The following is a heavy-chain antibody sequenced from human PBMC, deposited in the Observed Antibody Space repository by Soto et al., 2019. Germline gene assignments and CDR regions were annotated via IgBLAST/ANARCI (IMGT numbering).Heavy chain of an antibody. V-gene: IGHV4-39*07. D-gene: IGHD1-1*01. CDR1: GGSISSSSYY. CDR3: ARVDWNEGTLDY. CDR2: IYYSGST. J-gene: IGHJ4*02. Sequence: SETLSLTCTVSGGSISSSSYYWGWIRKPPGKGLEWIGSIYYSGSTYYNPSLKSRVTISVDTSKNQFSLKLSSVTAEDTAVYYCARVDWNEGTLDYWGQGTLVTVSS.